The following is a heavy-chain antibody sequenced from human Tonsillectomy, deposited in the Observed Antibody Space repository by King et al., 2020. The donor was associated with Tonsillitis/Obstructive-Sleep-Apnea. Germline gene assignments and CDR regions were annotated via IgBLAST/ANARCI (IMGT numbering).Heavy chain of an antibody. Sequence: VQLVESGGGVVQPGRSLRLSCAASGFTFSSYAMHWVRQAPGKGLEWVAVISYDGSNKYYADSVKGRFTISRDNSKNTRYLQMNSLRAEDTAVYYCARDRLLPPHGYFQHWGQGTLVTVSS. CDR1: GFTFSSYA. D-gene: IGHD2/OR15-2a*01. V-gene: IGHV3-30*01. CDR3: ARDRLLPPHGYFQH. J-gene: IGHJ1*01. CDR2: ISYDGSNK.